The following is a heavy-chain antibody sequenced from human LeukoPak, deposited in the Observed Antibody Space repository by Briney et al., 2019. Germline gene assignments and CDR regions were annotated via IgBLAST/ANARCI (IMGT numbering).Heavy chain of an antibody. V-gene: IGHV3-48*03. J-gene: IGHJ4*02. D-gene: IGHD3-10*01. Sequence: GGSLRLSCAASGFTFSSYEMNWVRQAPGKGLEWVSYISSSGSTIYYADSVKGRFTISRDNAKNSLYLQMNSLRAEDTALYYCARDYGSGSLYYFDYWGQGTLVTVSS. CDR2: ISSSGSTI. CDR3: ARDYGSGSLYYFDY. CDR1: GFTFSSYE.